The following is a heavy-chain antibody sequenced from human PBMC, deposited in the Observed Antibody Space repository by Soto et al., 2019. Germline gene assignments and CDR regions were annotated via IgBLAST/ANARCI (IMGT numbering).Heavy chain of an antibody. CDR1: TESLRGYY. Sequence: SETLSLTCAVSTESLRGYYLTWIRQSPGKGLEWIGEISQSGFTNYNPSLESRVSMSVDTSKSQFSLQLTSVTAADTAVYYCARGLFSSGWYSYFDPWGQGTPVTVSS. J-gene: IGHJ5*02. D-gene: IGHD6-19*01. V-gene: IGHV4-34*01. CDR3: ARGLFSSGWYSYFDP. CDR2: ISQSGFT.